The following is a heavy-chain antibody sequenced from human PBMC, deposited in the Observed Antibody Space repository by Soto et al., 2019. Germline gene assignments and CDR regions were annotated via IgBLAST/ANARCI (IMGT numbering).Heavy chain of an antibody. V-gene: IGHV4-31*03. CDR1: GGSISSGGYY. D-gene: IGHD6-19*01. J-gene: IGHJ3*02. CDR3: ARVRYGSGWWAFFDI. Sequence: QVQLQESGPGLVKPSQTLSLTCTVSGGSISSGGYYWSWIRQPPGKGLEWIGEIYHSGSTNYNPSLKSRVTISVDKSKNQFSLKLSSVTAADTAVYYCARVRYGSGWWAFFDIWGQGTMVTVSS. CDR2: IYHSGST.